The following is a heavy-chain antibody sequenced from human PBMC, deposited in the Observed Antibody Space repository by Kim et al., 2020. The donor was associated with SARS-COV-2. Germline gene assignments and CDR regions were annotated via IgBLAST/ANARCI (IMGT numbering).Heavy chain of an antibody. CDR3: ARVYRYYYDSSGYFPDY. D-gene: IGHD3-22*01. Sequence: LKSRVTISVDTSKTQFSLKLSSVTAADTAVYYCARVYRYYYDSSGYFPDYWGQGTLVTVSS. V-gene: IGHV4-34*01. J-gene: IGHJ4*02.